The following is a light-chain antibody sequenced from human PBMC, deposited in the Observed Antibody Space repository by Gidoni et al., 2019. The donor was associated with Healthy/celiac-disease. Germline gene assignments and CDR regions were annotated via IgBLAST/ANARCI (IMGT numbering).Light chain of an antibody. CDR3: QQYYGTPIT. J-gene: IGKJ5*01. CDR2: WAS. V-gene: IGKV4-1*01. CDR1: QSILYSSNNKNY. Sequence: DIVMTQSPDSLAVSLGERATINCKSSQSILYSSNNKNYLAWYLQKPGQPPKLLIYWASTRASGVPDRFSGSGSGTDFTLTISSLQAEDVAVYYCQQYYGTPITFGQGTRLEIK.